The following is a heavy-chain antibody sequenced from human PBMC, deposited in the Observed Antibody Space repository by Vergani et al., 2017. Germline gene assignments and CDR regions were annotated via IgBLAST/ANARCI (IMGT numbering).Heavy chain of an antibody. D-gene: IGHD3-10*01. CDR1: GFTFSSYA. CDR2: ISGSGGST. J-gene: IGHJ5*02. V-gene: IGHV3-23*01. Sequence: EVQLLESGGGLVQPGGSLRLSCAASGFTFSSYAMSWVRQAPGKGLEWVSAISGSGGSTYYADSVKGRFTISRDNSKNTLYLQMNSLRAEDTAVYYCAKETLWFGDRQDWFDPWGQGTLVTVSS. CDR3: AKETLWFGDRQDWFDP.